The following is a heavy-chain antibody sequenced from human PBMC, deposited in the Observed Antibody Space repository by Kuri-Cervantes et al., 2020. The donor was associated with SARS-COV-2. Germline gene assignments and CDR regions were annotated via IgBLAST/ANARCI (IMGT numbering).Heavy chain of an antibody. D-gene: IGHD4-17*01. J-gene: IGHJ1*01. CDR3: AYTTVTGYFQH. CDR1: GGSISSGSYY. V-gene: IGHV4-61*02. Sequence: SETLSLTCTVSGGSISSGSYYWSWIRQPAGKGLEWIGRIYTSGSTNYNPSLKSRVTISVDTSMNQFSLKLSSVTAADTAVYYCAYTTVTGYFQHWGQGTLVTVSS. CDR2: IYTSGST.